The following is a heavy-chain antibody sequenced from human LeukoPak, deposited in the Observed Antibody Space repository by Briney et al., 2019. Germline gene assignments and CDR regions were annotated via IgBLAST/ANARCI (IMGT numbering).Heavy chain of an antibody. V-gene: IGHV4-34*01. CDR3: ARTQRWLQLRNLFDY. CDR2: INHSGST. CDR1: GGSFSGYY. D-gene: IGHD5-24*01. J-gene: IGHJ4*02. Sequence: SETLSLTCAVYGGSFSGYYWSWIRQPPGKGLEWIGEINHSGSTNYNPSLKSRVTISVVTSKNQFSLKLSSVTAADTAVYYCARTQRWLQLRNLFDYWGQGTLVTVSS.